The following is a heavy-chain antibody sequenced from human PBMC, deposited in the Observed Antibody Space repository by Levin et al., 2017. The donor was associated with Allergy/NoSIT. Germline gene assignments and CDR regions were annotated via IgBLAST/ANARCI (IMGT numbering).Heavy chain of an antibody. Sequence: GGSLRLSCAASGFTFRSYGMHWVRQAPGRGLEWVAVISFDGSNKYYSDSVKGRFTISRDNSKNTLYLQVINLRAEDTAMYYCAKDGHDYFDYWGQGTLVAVSS. V-gene: IGHV3-30*18. CDR1: GFTFRSYG. CDR2: ISFDGSNK. J-gene: IGHJ4*02. CDR3: AKDGHDYFDY.